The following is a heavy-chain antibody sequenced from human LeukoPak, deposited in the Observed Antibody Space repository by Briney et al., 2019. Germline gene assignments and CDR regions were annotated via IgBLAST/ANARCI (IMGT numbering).Heavy chain of an antibody. CDR3: ARVKPAYCGGDCYWYNWFDP. V-gene: IGHV1-69*01. Sequence: SVKVFCKASGGTFSRYAISWVRQAPGQGPELMGGVIPIFGTANYAQKFQGRVTITADESMSTAYMELSSLRSEDTAVYYCARVKPAYCGGDCYWYNWFDPWGQGTLVTVSS. J-gene: IGHJ5*02. D-gene: IGHD2-21*02. CDR1: GGTFSRYA. CDR2: VIPIFGTA.